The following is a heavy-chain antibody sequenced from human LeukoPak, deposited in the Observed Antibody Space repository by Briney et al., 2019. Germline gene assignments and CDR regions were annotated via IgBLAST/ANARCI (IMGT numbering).Heavy chain of an antibody. J-gene: IGHJ5*02. Sequence: GGSLRLSCAASGFTFSDYYVSWIRQAPRKGLEWVSYISSNSSYTNYADSVKGRFTISRDNAKNSLYLQVNSLRAEDTAVYYCARAPAGFGNRWFDPWGQGTLVTVSS. V-gene: IGHV3-11*06. CDR1: GFTFSDYY. CDR3: ARAPAGFGNRWFDP. D-gene: IGHD1-14*01. CDR2: ISSNSSYT.